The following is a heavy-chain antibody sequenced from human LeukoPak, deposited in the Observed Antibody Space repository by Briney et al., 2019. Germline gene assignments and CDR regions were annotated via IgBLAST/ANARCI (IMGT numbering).Heavy chain of an antibody. V-gene: IGHV1-24*01. CDR2: FDPENGDT. D-gene: IGHD3-3*01. CDR1: GYTLTEFS. Sequence: ASVKVSCKVSGYTLTEFSIHWVRQAPGKGLEWMGHFDPENGDTIYAQKFQGRVTMTEDTSTDTAYMELSSLRSEDTAVYYCATDPYYDRYYFDYWGQGTLVTVSS. CDR3: ATDPYYDRYYFDY. J-gene: IGHJ4*02.